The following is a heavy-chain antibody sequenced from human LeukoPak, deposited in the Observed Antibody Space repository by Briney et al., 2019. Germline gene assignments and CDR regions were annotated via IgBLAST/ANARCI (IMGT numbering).Heavy chain of an antibody. J-gene: IGHJ3*02. V-gene: IGHV3-21*01. CDR3: AQGIAVAGIAFDI. CDR2: ISSSSSYI. CDR1: GFTFSSYS. D-gene: IGHD6-19*01. Sequence: TTGGSLRLSCAASGFTFSSYSMNWVRQAPGKGLEWVSSISSSSSYIYYADSVKGRFTISRDNAKNSLYLQMNSLRAEDTAVYYCAQGIAVAGIAFDIWGQGTMVTVSS.